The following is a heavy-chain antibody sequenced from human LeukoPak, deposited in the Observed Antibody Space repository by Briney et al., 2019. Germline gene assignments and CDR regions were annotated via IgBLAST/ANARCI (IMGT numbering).Heavy chain of an antibody. CDR2: ISYSGTP. Sequence: SETLSLTCNVSGGSINTANYYWTWIRQPPGKGLEWIGYISYSGTPYYNPSLNSRVTISLDTSKNQFSLILNSVTAADTAMYYCARDRYGDFEDYWGQGTLVTVSS. V-gene: IGHV4-30-4*08. D-gene: IGHD4-17*01. CDR3: ARDRYGDFEDY. CDR1: GGSINTANYY. J-gene: IGHJ4*02.